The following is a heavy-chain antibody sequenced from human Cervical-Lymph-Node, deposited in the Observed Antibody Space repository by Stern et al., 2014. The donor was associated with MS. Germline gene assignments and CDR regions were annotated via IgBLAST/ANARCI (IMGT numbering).Heavy chain of an antibody. CDR2: IREDGREL. CDR3: ARRYFDN. CDR1: GFVFNDYW. J-gene: IGHJ4*02. Sequence: EMQLVESGGGLVQPGGSLRLSCVASGFVFNDYWMQWVRQAPGKGLEWVANIREDGRELYYADSVKGRFTISRDNAKNSLYLQMHTLRSEDTGIYYCARRYFDNWGQGTLVTVSS. V-gene: IGHV3-7*01.